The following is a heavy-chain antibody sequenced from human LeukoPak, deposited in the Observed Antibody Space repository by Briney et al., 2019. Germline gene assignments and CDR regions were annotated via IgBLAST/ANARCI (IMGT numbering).Heavy chain of an antibody. V-gene: IGHV3-30*18. D-gene: IGHD5-12*01. J-gene: IGHJ4*02. Sequence: GGSLRLSCAASGFTFRTYGMHWVRQAPGKGLEWVAVISYDGSNKYYADSVKGRFTISRDNSKNTLYLQMNSLRAEDTAVYYCAKGPGYSGYDPPFGYWGQGTLVTVSS. CDR2: ISYDGSNK. CDR1: GFTFRTYG. CDR3: AKGPGYSGYDPPFGY.